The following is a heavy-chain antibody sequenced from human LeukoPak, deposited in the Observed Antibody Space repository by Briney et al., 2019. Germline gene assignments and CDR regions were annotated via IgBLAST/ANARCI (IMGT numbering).Heavy chain of an antibody. CDR1: GVSFSGYY. CDR3: AREAYYDSSGYRGGAFDI. CDR2: IYTSGST. J-gene: IGHJ3*02. Sequence: SETLSLTCAVYGVSFSGYYWSWIRQPPGKGLECIGYIYTSGSTNYNPSLKSRVTISVDTSKNQFSLKLSSVTAADTAVYYCAREAYYDSSGYRGGAFDIWGQGTMVTVSS. D-gene: IGHD3-22*01. V-gene: IGHV4-4*09.